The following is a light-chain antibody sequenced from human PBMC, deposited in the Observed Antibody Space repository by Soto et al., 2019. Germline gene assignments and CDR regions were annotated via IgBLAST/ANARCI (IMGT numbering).Light chain of an antibody. J-gene: IGKJ4*01. CDR3: QQYNNWQLT. CDR1: QSVYNN. V-gene: IGKV3-15*01. CDR2: GAS. Sequence: EIVMTQSPATLSVARGERATLSCRASQSVYNNLAWYQQKPGQTPRLLIYGASTRAATIPARFIGSGSGTEFTLTISSLQSEDFAVYYCQQYNNWQLTFGGGTKVEI.